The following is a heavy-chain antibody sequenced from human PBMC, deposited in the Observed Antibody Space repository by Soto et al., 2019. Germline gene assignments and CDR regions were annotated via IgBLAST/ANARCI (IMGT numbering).Heavy chain of an antibody. D-gene: IGHD3-22*01. CDR1: GGSISSGDYY. CDR2: IYYSGST. V-gene: IGHV4-30-4*01. Sequence: SETLSLTCTVSGGSISSGDYYWSWIRQPPGKGLEWIGYIYYSGSTYYNPSLKSRLTISVDTSKNLFSLKLSSVTAADTAVYHCAAVNYDSSGYYYGMDVWGQGTTVTVSS. CDR3: AAVNYDSSGYYYGMDV. J-gene: IGHJ6*02.